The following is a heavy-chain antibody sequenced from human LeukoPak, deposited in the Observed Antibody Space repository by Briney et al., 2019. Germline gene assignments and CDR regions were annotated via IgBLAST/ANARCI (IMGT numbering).Heavy chain of an antibody. CDR2: ISSSSSTI. D-gene: IGHD2-15*01. CDR3: TRVHGGYPFDS. J-gene: IGHJ4*02. CDR1: GFTFSGYE. V-gene: IGHV3-48*03. Sequence: GRSLRLSCAASGFTFSGYEMNWVRQAPGKGLEWVSFISSSSSTIYYADSVKGRFTISRDNAKNSLYLQMNSLRAEDTAVYYCTRVHGGYPFDSWGQGTLVTVSS.